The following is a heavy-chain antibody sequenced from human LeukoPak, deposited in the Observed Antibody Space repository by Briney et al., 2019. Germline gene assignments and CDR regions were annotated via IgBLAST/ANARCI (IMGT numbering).Heavy chain of an antibody. D-gene: IGHD6-19*01. J-gene: IGHJ3*02. CDR1: VYTFTSYG. V-gene: IGHV1-18*01. CDR3: ARDRPYSSGWYGVDAFDI. Sequence: ASVKVSCRASVYTFTSYGISWVRQAPGQGLEWMGWISAYNGNTKYGQKVQGRVTMTTDTSTSTAYMELRSLRSDDTAVYYCARDRPYSSGWYGVDAFDIWGQGTMVTVSS. CDR2: ISAYNGNT.